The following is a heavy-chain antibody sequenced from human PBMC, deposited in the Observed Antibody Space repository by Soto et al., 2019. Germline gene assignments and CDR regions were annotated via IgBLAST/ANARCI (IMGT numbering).Heavy chain of an antibody. CDR1: GGSFSDYY. CDR2: INHSGIT. J-gene: IGHJ6*02. Sequence: QVQVQQWGAGLLKPSETLSLTCAVYGGSFSDYYGTWIRQSPGKGLEWIGEINHSGITYYNPSLKSRVTISVDTSKNQFSLELRSVTAADTAVYYCARGRLEWLLLGYGVDVWGQGTTGTVSS. V-gene: IGHV4-34*01. D-gene: IGHD3-3*01. CDR3: ARGRLEWLLLGYGVDV.